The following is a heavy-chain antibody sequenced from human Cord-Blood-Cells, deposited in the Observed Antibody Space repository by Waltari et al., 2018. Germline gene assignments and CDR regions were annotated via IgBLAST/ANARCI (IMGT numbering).Heavy chain of an antibody. CDR2: IYHSGST. J-gene: IGHJ6*02. V-gene: IGHV4-4*02. Sequence: QVQLQESGPGLVNTSGTLSLTCAVPGGSISSSHCRRWVRHAPGKGLEWIGEIYHSGSTNYNPSLKSRVTISVDKSKNQFSLKLSSVTAADTAVYYCARYSSGWGASDYGMDVWGQGTTVTVSS. D-gene: IGHD6-19*01. CDR3: ARYSSGWGASDYGMDV. CDR1: GGSISSSHC.